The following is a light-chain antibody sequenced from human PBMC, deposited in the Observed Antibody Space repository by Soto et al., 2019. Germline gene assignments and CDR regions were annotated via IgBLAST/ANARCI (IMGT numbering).Light chain of an antibody. CDR1: QSVSSSY. V-gene: IGKV3-20*01. CDR3: QQYGSSPPWT. J-gene: IGKJ1*01. Sequence: EIVLTQSPGTLYLSPGERATLSCRASQSVSSSYLAWYQQKPGQAPRLLIYGASSRATGIPDRFRGSGSGTDFTVTISRLEPEDFAVYYCQQYGSSPPWTFGQGTKVEIK. CDR2: GAS.